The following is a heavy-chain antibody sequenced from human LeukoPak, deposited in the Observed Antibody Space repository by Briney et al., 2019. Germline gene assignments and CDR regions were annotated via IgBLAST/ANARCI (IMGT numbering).Heavy chain of an antibody. J-gene: IGHJ4*02. D-gene: IGHD2/OR15-2a*01. CDR2: INHSGST. V-gene: IGHV4-34*01. CDR3: ARNFQYFDLPDS. CDR1: GGSFTGYY. Sequence: SETLSLTCAVYGGSFTGYYWSWIRQPPGKGLEWIGEINHSGSTNYNPSLKSRVTISVDTSKNQFSLKLSSVTAADTAVYYCARNFQYFDLPDSWGQGTLVTVSS.